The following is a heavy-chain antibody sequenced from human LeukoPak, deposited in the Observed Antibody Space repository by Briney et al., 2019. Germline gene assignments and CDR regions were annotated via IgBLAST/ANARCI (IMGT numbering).Heavy chain of an antibody. CDR2: IHSSGNT. Sequence: GGSLRLSCAASGFTFSSYSMNWVCQAPGKGLEWVSAIHSSGNTYYADSVKGRVTISRDNAKNSLYLQMNSLRDEDTGVYYCARDRTMTGDRGIEYWGQGTPVTVSS. CDR1: GFTFSSYS. D-gene: IGHD3-22*01. V-gene: IGHV3-21*01. J-gene: IGHJ4*02. CDR3: ARDRTMTGDRGIEY.